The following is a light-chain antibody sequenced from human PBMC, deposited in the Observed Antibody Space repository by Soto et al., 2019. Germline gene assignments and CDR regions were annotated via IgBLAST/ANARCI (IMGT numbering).Light chain of an antibody. V-gene: IGKV3-20*01. J-gene: IGKJ3*01. CDR2: DAS. CDR1: QNVSSY. CDR3: QQYGRSPFT. Sequence: ETVLTQSPATLSLSPCERATLSFRASQNVSSYLGSYQQKPGQAPRLLIYDASNRATGIPARFSASGSGTDFTLTISRLEPEDFAVYYCQQYGRSPFTFGPGTKVDIK.